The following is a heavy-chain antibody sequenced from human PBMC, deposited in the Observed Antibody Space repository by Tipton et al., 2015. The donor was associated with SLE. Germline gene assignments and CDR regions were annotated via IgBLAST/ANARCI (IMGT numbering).Heavy chain of an antibody. CDR1: GFNFDNYG. CDR2: ISGSGVDP. V-gene: IGHV3-23*01. J-gene: IGHJ6*02. D-gene: IGHD6-19*01. Sequence: SLRLSCAASGFNFDNYGMSWVRQAPGKGLEWVSAISGSGVDPYYADSVKGRFTISRDNSKNTLYLQMNSLRAEDTAVYFCAKGSGWYGDDGMDVWGQGTTVTVSS. CDR3: AKGSGWYGDDGMDV.